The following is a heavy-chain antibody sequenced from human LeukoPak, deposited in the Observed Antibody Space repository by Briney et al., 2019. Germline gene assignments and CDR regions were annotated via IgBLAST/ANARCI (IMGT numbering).Heavy chain of an antibody. CDR2: IGTAGDT. CDR3: ARGSYGLIRYYYYGMDV. Sequence: LSGGSLRLSCAASGFTFSSYDMHWVRQATGKGLEWVSAIGTAGDTYYPGSVKGRFTISRENAKNSLYLQMNSLSAGDTAVYYCARGSYGLIRYYYYGMDVWGQGTTVTVSS. J-gene: IGHJ6*02. D-gene: IGHD5-18*01. CDR1: GFTFSSYD. V-gene: IGHV3-13*01.